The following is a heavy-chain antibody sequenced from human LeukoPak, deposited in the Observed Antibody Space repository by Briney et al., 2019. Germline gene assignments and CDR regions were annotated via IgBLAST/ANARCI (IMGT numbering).Heavy chain of an antibody. D-gene: IGHD1-1*01. Sequence: GGSLRLSCAASGFTFSSYGMHWVRQAPGKGLEWVAVILYDGSDKYYADSVKGRFTLSRDNSKNTLYLQMNSLRAEDTAVYYCAKDGVRDYYYYGMDVWGQGTTVTVSS. J-gene: IGHJ6*02. V-gene: IGHV3-30*18. CDR1: GFTFSSYG. CDR3: AKDGVRDYYYYGMDV. CDR2: ILYDGSDK.